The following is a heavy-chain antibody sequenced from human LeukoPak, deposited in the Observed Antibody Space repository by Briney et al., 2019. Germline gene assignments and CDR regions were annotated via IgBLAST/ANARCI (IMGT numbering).Heavy chain of an antibody. CDR2: IYTSGST. CDR1: GGSISSGSYY. Sequence: SQTLSLTCTVSGGSISSGSYYWSWIRQPAGKGLEWIGRIYTSGSTNYNPSLKSRVTISVDTSKNQFSLKLSSVTAADTAVYYCASSYYDFWSGYPNWFDPWGQGTLVTVSS. CDR3: ASSYYDFWSGYPNWFDP. J-gene: IGHJ5*02. V-gene: IGHV4-61*02. D-gene: IGHD3-3*01.